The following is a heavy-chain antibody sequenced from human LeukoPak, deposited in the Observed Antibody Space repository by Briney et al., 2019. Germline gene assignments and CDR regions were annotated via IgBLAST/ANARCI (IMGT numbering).Heavy chain of an antibody. V-gene: IGHV1-2*06. CDR2: INPNSGDT. D-gene: IGHD2-21*02. CDR1: GYTFTGYY. J-gene: IGHJ6*03. CDR3: ARVVTAAYYYYMDV. Sequence: AAVKASCKASGYTFTGYYMHWVRQAPEQGLEWMGRINPNSGDTNYAQKFQGRVTMTRDTSISTAYMELSRLRSDDTAVYYCARVVTAAYYYYMDVWGKGTTVTVSS.